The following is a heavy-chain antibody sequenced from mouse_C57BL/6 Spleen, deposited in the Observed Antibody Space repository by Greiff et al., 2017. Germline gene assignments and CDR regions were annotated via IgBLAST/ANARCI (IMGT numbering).Heavy chain of an antibody. D-gene: IGHD3-3*01. CDR3: VRGDQGRFAN. Sequence: EVQLVESGGGLVQPKGSLKLSCAASGFTFHTYAMHWVRQAPGKGLEWVARPRSKSSNYETYYADSVKDRFPISRDASQTMLYLRMNKLKTEDTANYYCVRGDQGRFANWGQGTLVTGSA. J-gene: IGHJ3*01. V-gene: IGHV10-3*01. CDR1: GFTFHTYA. CDR2: PRSKSSNYET.